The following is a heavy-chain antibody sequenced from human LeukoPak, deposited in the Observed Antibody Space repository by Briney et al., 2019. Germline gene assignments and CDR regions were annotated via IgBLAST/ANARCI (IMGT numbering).Heavy chain of an antibody. Sequence: GGSLRLSCAASGFTFSSYAMHWVRQAPGKGLEWVAVISYDGSNKYYADSVKGRFTISRDNSKNTLYLQMNSLRAEDTAVYYCARDEGHSMGATTKGAFDIWGQGTMVTVSS. CDR2: ISYDGSNK. J-gene: IGHJ3*02. CDR1: GFTFSSYA. V-gene: IGHV3-30-3*01. CDR3: ARDEGHSMGATTKGAFDI. D-gene: IGHD1-26*01.